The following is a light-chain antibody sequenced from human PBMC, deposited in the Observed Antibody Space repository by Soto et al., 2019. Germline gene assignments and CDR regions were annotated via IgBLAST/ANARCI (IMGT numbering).Light chain of an antibody. CDR1: QTISTN. CDR3: LQANRLPLS. J-gene: IGKJ5*01. V-gene: IGKV1-12*01. Sequence: IQMTQSPSSVSASVGDRGTVTFLASQTISTNLAWYQQKTGKAPKILIYAASSLQSGVPPRFSGSGSGTAFTLTITRLQPEDFAIYFCLQANRLPLSFGEGTRLEIK. CDR2: AAS.